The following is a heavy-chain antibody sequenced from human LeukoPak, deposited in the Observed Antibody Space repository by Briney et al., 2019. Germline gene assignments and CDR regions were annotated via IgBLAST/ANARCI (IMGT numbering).Heavy chain of an antibody. CDR1: GGSISSYH. CDR2: IYYTGST. Sequence: SETLSLTCTVSGGSISSYHWSWIRQPPGKGLEWIGYIYYTGSTNYNPSLKSRVTISLDTSKKQFSLNLTSVTAADTAVYYCARGGDGYNPLDYWGQGTLVTVSS. CDR3: ARGGDGYNPLDY. J-gene: IGHJ4*02. D-gene: IGHD5-12*01. V-gene: IGHV4-59*01.